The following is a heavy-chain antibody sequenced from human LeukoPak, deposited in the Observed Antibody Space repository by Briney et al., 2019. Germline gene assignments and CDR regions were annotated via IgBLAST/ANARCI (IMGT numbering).Heavy chain of an antibody. CDR1: GGIFSSYA. V-gene: IGHV1-69*01. D-gene: IGHD5-18*01. CDR2: IIPIFGTA. CDR3: ARGVDTAKANRPRRYYFDY. J-gene: IGHJ4*02. Sequence: GSSVKVSCKASGGIFSSYAISWVRQAPGQGLEWMGGIIPIFGTANYAQKFQGRVTITADESTSTAYMELSSLRSEDTAVYYCARGVDTAKANRPRRYYFDYWGQGTLVTVSS.